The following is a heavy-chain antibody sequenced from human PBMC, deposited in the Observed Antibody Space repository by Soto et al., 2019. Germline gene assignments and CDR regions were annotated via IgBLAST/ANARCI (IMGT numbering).Heavy chain of an antibody. V-gene: IGHV3-9*01. J-gene: IGHJ4*02. CDR1: GFTFDDYA. CDR2: ISWNRGSI. D-gene: IGHD3-22*01. Sequence: EVQLVESGGGLVQPGRSLRLSCAASGFTFDDYAMHCVRQAPGKGLEWVSGISWNRGSIGYADSVKGRFTISRDNAKNSLYLQMNSLRAEDTALYYCAQDIARLGLRYFDYWGQGTLVTVSS. CDR3: AQDIARLGLRYFDY.